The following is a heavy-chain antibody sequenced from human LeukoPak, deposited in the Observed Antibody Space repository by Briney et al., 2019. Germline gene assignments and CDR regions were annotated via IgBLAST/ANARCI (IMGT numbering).Heavy chain of an antibody. CDR2: INHSGST. CDR1: GGSFSGYY. D-gene: IGHD3-3*01. Sequence: SETLSLTCAVYGGSFSGYYWSWIRQPPGKGLEWIGEINHSGSTNYNPSLKSRVTISVDTSKNQFSLKLSSVTAADTAVYYCARGLRSGYPPDYWGQGTPVTVSS. V-gene: IGHV4-34*01. CDR3: ARGLRSGYPPDY. J-gene: IGHJ4*02.